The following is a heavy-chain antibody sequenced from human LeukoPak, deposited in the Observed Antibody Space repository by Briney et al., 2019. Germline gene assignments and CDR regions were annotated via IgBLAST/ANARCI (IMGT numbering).Heavy chain of an antibody. J-gene: IGHJ4*02. CDR3: ARGLRVQLWLEFDY. CDR2: ISSSSSTI. D-gene: IGHD5-18*01. V-gene: IGHV3-48*02. CDR1: GFTFSSYS. Sequence: GGSLRLSCAASGFTFSSYSMNWVRQAPGKGLEWVSYISSSSSTIYYADSVKGRFTISRDNAKNSLYLQMNSLRDEDTAVYYCARGLRVQLWLEFDYWGQGTLVTVSS.